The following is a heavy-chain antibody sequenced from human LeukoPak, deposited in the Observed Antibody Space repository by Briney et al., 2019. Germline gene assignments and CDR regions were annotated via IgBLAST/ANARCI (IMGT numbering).Heavy chain of an antibody. Sequence: SETLSLTCAVYGGSFSGYYWSWIRQPPGKGLEWIGEINHSGSTNYNPSLKSRVTISVDTSKNQFSLKLSSVTAADTAVYYCARDYDYVWGSYRPYFDYWGQGTLVTVSS. J-gene: IGHJ4*02. V-gene: IGHV4-34*01. CDR3: ARDYDYVWGSYRPYFDY. CDR2: INHSGST. CDR1: GGSFSGYY. D-gene: IGHD3-16*02.